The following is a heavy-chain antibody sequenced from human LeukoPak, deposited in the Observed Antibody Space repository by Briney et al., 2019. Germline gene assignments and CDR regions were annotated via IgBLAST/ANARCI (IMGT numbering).Heavy chain of an antibody. CDR1: GGTFSSYA. V-gene: IGHV1-69*05. D-gene: IGHD3-22*01. CDR3: ARKGDYYDSSGYYDYFDY. CDR2: IIPIFGSA. Sequence: SVKVSCKASGGTFSSYAISWVRQAPGQGLEWMGGIIPIFGSANYAQKFQGRVTITTDESTSTAYMELSSLRSEDTAVYYCARKGDYYDSSGYYDYFDYWGQGTLVTVSS. J-gene: IGHJ4*02.